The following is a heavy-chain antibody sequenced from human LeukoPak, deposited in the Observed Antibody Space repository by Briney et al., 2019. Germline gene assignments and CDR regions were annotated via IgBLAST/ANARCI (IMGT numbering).Heavy chain of an antibody. Sequence: GGSLRLSCAASGFTVSSYYMSWVRQAPGEGLEWVSAIYTVGTTYYADSVKGRFTVSRDNSKNTLYLQMSSLRVEDTAVYCCARRDSSGWYFDYWGQGTLVTVSS. D-gene: IGHD6-19*01. V-gene: IGHV3-66*01. CDR1: GFTVSSYY. CDR2: IYTVGTT. J-gene: IGHJ4*02. CDR3: ARRDSSGWYFDY.